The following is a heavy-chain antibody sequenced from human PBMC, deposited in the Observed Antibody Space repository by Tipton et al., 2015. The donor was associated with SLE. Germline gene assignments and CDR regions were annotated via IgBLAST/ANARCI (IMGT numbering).Heavy chain of an antibody. D-gene: IGHD3-3*01. CDR3: ARATYDFWNDPFDY. CDR2: INNSGST. J-gene: IGHJ4*02. CDR1: GGSISSAGYY. V-gene: IGHV4-31*03. Sequence: TLSLTCTVSGGSISSAGYYWSWIRQHPGKGLEWIGYINNSGSTYYTPSLKSRVTISGDPSKNQFSLKLTSVTAADTAVYYCARATYDFWNDPFDYWGQGTLLTVSS.